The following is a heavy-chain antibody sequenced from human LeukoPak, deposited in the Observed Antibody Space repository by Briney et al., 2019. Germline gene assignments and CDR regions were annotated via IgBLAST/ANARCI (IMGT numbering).Heavy chain of an antibody. J-gene: IGHJ4*02. Sequence: PSETLSLTCAVYGGSFSGYYWSWIRQPPGKGLEWIGEINHSGSTNYNPSLKSRVTISVDTSKNQFSLKLSSVTAADTAVYYCARHALRYYFDYWGQGTLVTVSS. V-gene: IGHV4-34*01. CDR1: GGSFSGYY. CDR3: ARHALRYYFDY. CDR2: INHSGST. D-gene: IGHD2-2*01.